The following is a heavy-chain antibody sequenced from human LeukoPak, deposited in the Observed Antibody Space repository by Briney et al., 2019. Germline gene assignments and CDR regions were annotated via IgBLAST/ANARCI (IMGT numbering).Heavy chain of an antibody. CDR3: ARGHRYSSGWYVLDY. J-gene: IGHJ4*02. CDR2: INHSGST. CDR1: GGSFSGYY. Sequence: PSETLSLTCAVYGGSFSGYYWSWIRQPPGKGLEWIGEINHSGSTNYSPSLKSRVTISVDTSKNQFSLKLSPVTAADTAVYYCARGHRYSSGWYVLDYWGQGTLVTVSS. V-gene: IGHV4-34*01. D-gene: IGHD6-19*01.